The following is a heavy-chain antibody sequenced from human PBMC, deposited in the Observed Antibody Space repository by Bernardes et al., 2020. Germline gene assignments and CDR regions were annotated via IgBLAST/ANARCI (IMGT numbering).Heavy chain of an antibody. Sequence: SETLSLTCSVSGDSINHYYWTWIRQPPGNGLEWLGYIYYNGSTTYNPSLKSRVTLSVDTSKNQFSLKLNSVSAADTAVYYCARVPFLMTPVPLEDYFYMDVWGSGTTVTVSS. V-gene: IGHV4-59*01. CDR2: IYYNGST. J-gene: IGHJ6*03. CDR1: GDSINHYY. CDR3: ARVPFLMTPVPLEDYFYMDV. D-gene: IGHD4-4*01.